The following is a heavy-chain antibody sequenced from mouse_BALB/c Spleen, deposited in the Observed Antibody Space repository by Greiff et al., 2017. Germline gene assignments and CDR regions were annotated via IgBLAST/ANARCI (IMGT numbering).Heavy chain of an antibody. V-gene: IGHV1-87*01. Sequence: QVQLKESGAELARPGASVKLSCKASGYTFTSYWMQWVKQRPGQGLEWIGAIYPGDGDTRYTQKFKGKATLTADKSSSTAYMQLSSLASEDSAVYYCAREVSSAMDYWGQGTSVTVSS. D-gene: IGHD2-14*01. J-gene: IGHJ4*01. CDR2: IYPGDGDT. CDR3: AREVSSAMDY. CDR1: GYTFTSYW.